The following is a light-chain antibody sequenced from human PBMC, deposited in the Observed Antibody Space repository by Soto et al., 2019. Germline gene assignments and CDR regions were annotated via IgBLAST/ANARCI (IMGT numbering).Light chain of an antibody. CDR3: QQRVIWPPLT. J-gene: IGKJ4*01. CDR1: QSVSSSY. Sequence: EIVLTQSPGTLSLSPGERATLSCRASQSVSSSYLAWYQQKPGQAPRLLIYGASNRAPGIPARFSGSGSGTDFTLTISSLEPEDSAVYYCQQRVIWPPLTFGGGTKVDIK. V-gene: IGKV3D-20*02. CDR2: GAS.